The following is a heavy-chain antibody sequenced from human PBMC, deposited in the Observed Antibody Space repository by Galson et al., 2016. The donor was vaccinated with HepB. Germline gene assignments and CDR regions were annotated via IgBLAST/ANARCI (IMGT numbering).Heavy chain of an antibody. CDR2: ISAHNGNT. V-gene: IGHV1-18*01. CDR1: GYTFKSFG. Sequence: SVKVSCKASGYTFKSFGISWVRQAPGQGLEWLGWISAHNGNTNYAQTLQGRVTMTTDAFTTTAYMELRSLRSDDTAVHYCAREGWYLDYWGQGTLVTVSS. J-gene: IGHJ4*02. CDR3: AREGWYLDY. D-gene: IGHD2-15*01.